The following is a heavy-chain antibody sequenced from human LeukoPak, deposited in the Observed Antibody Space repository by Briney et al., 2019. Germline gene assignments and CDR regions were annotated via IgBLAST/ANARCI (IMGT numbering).Heavy chain of an antibody. CDR3: ARAAGYMDV. Sequence: PGGSLRLSCAASGFTFSSYAMSWVRQAPGKGLVWVSRINSDGSSTSYADSVRGRFTISRDNAKNSLYLQMNSLRGEDTAVYYCARAAGYMDVWGKGTTVTVSS. V-gene: IGHV3-74*01. CDR2: INSDGSST. CDR1: GFTFSSYA. J-gene: IGHJ6*03.